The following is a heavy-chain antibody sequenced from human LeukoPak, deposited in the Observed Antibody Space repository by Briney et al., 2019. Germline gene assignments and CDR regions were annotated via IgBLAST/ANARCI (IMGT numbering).Heavy chain of an antibody. D-gene: IGHD3-10*01. CDR3: STGSGHAFDI. CDR1: GFTFSSYW. V-gene: IGHV3-74*01. J-gene: IGHJ3*02. Sequence: GGSLSLSCAASGFTFSSYWMHWVRQVPGKGLVWVSRINSDGSSTSYADSVKGRFTISRDNAKNTLYVQMNSLRAEDTAVYYCSTGSGHAFDIWGRGTMVTVSS. CDR2: INSDGSST.